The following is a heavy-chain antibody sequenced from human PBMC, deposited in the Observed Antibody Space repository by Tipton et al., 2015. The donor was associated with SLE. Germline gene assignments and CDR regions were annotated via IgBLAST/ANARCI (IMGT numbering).Heavy chain of an antibody. D-gene: IGHD3-22*01. Sequence: PGLVKPSETLSLTCTVAGGSISRYYWTWIRQPPGKGLEWIGHIYYTVNSDSIDYNSSLKSRVTISADTSNNQFSLKVNSVTAADTAVYYCARGSDRSGYFGAFDIWAQGTMVTVSS. CDR2: IYYTVNSDSI. J-gene: IGHJ3*02. V-gene: IGHV4-59*01. CDR1: GGSISRYY. CDR3: ARGSDRSGYFGAFDI.